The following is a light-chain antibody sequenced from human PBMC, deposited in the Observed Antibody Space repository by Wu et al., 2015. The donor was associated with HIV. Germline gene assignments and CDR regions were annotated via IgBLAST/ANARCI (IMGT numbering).Light chain of an antibody. J-gene: IGKJ4*01. CDR2: SAS. Sequence: EIVLTQSPGTLSVSPGERATLSCRASQIIIRNLAWYQQKHGQPPRLLIYSASVRAAGIPARFSGSGSGTEFTLTISSLQPDDFATYYCLSTLTFGGGTKVEIK. CDR1: QIIIRN. V-gene: IGKV3-15*01. CDR3: LSTLT.